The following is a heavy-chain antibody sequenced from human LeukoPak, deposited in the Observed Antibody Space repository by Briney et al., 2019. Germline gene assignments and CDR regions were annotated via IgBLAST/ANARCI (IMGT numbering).Heavy chain of an antibody. CDR3: ATYSSGFLDS. Sequence: GGSLRLSGAASGFTFSSFGMHWVRQAPGKGLEWVAVIWSDGSNKYYADSVKGRFTISRDNSKNTLYLQMNSLRAEVTAVYYRATYSSGFLDSWGQGTLVTVSS. J-gene: IGHJ4*02. CDR1: GFTFSSFG. V-gene: IGHV3-33*01. CDR2: IWSDGSNK. D-gene: IGHD6-19*01.